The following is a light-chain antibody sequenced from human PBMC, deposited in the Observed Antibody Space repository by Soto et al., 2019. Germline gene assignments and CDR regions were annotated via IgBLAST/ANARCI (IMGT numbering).Light chain of an antibody. J-gene: IGKJ2*01. CDR2: GAS. Sequence: EIVMTQSPATLSVSPGERATLSCRASQSVATNLAWYQQKPGQSPRLLIYGASTRVTGIPAGFSGDGSGTEFTLTISSLQSEDFAVYFCQQSNKWPYTFGQGTKLEIK. V-gene: IGKV3-15*01. CDR1: QSVATN. CDR3: QQSNKWPYT.